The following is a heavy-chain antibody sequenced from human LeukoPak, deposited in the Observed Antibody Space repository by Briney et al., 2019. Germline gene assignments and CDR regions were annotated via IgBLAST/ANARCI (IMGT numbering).Heavy chain of an antibody. CDR2: INHSGST. Sequence: SETLSLTCAVYGGSFSGYYWSWIRQPPGKGLEWIGEINHSGSTNYNPSLKSRATISVDTSKNQFSLNLRSVTAADTSVYYCARASPQIVLVPAAREFDFWGQGTLVTVSS. CDR1: GGSFSGYY. D-gene: IGHD2-2*01. CDR3: ARASPQIVLVPAAREFDF. J-gene: IGHJ4*02. V-gene: IGHV4-34*01.